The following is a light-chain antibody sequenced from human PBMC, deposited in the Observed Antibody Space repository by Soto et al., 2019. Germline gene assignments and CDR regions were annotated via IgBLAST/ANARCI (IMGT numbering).Light chain of an antibody. CDR1: RSNIGSQN. J-gene: IGLJ1*01. V-gene: IGLV1-44*01. CDR2: NNN. Sequence: QSVLTQPPSTSGTPGQRVTISCSGSRSNIGSQNVNWYQQLPGTAPKLLIYNNNQRPSGVPDRFSGSKSGTSASLAISGLQSEDEAAYYCAAWDDSLIGYVFGTGTKLTVI. CDR3: AAWDDSLIGYV.